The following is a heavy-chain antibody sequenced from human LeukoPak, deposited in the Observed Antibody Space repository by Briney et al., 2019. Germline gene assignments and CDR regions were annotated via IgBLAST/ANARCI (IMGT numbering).Heavy chain of an antibody. J-gene: IGHJ5*02. D-gene: IGHD4-11*01. CDR3: ARDSYSDYVGDWFDP. V-gene: IGHV1-2*02. CDR2: ISPNSGGI. CDR1: GYTFAAYF. Sequence: ASVKVSCKASGYTFAAYFIHWARQSPGQGLEWMGWISPNSGGIKYAQKFQGRVTMTRDTSISTAYMELSRLRSDDTAVYYCARDSYSDYVGDWFDPWGHGTLVTVSS.